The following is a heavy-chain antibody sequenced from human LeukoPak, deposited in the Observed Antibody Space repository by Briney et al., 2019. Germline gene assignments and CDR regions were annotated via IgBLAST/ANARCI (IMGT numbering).Heavy chain of an antibody. J-gene: IGHJ4*02. CDR2: ISAYNGNT. V-gene: IGHV1-18*01. D-gene: IGHD1-14*01. CDR3: ARELPPLGDFDS. CDR1: GYTFTSYG. Sequence: ASVKVSCKASGYTFTSYGISWVRQAPGQGLEWMGWISAYNGNTNYAQKLQGRVTMTTDTSTSTAYMELSSLTSDDTAVYYCARELPPLGDFDSWGQGTLVTVSS.